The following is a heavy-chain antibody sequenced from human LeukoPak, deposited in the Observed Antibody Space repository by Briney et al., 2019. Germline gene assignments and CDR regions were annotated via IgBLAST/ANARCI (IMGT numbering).Heavy chain of an antibody. D-gene: IGHD3-22*01. CDR1: GFTFSDYY. V-gene: IGHV3-11*04. Sequence: GGSLRLSCAASGFTFSDYYMSWIRQAPGKGLEWVSYISSSGSTIYYADSVKGRFTISRDNAKNSLYLQTNSLRAEDTAVYYCARASGITVVASNTYYFDYWGQGTLVTVSS. CDR2: ISSSGSTI. CDR3: ARASGITVVASNTYYFDY. J-gene: IGHJ4*02.